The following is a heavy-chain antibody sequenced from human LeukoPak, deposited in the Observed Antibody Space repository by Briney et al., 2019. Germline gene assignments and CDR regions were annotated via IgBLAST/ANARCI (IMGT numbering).Heavy chain of an antibody. J-gene: IGHJ4*02. Sequence: PSDTLSLTCTVSGCSIRSYYWSWIRQPPGKGLEWIGYVFYTGTTNYNPSLKSRVAISVDTSKNQFSLKLISVTAADTAVYYCAKGRGSSSSQIDYWGQGTLVTVSS. CDR1: GCSIRSYY. V-gene: IGHV4-59*07. CDR3: AKGRGSSSSQIDY. CDR2: VFYTGTT. D-gene: IGHD6-6*01.